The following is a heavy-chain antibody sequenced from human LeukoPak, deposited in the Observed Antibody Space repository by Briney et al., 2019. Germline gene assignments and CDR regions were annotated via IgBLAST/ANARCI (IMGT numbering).Heavy chain of an antibody. D-gene: IGHD6-19*01. CDR2: ISSSSSTI. V-gene: IGHV3-48*01. Sequence: GGSLRLSCAASGFTFSSYSMNWVRQAPGKGLEWVSYISSSSSTIYYADSVKGRFTISRDNAKNSLYLQMNSLRAEDTAVYYCARRSGWVLMGYYCYGMDVWGQGTTVTVSS. J-gene: IGHJ6*02. CDR1: GFTFSSYS. CDR3: ARRSGWVLMGYYCYGMDV.